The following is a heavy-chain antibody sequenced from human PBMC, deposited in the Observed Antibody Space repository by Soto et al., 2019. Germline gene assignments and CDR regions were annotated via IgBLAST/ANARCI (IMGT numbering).Heavy chain of an antibody. CDR1: GFTFKNYD. V-gene: IGHV3-23*01. Sequence: EVQLLESGGGLVQPGGSLRLSCVASGFTFKNYDMRWVRQAPGKGLEWVSGISGSGAITYYADSVRGRFTISRDNSKNTLYLQLNSLRAKDTAIYYCAKDRQFRSYYESAGHYNNWGQGTLVTVSS. D-gene: IGHD3-10*01. CDR2: ISGSGAIT. J-gene: IGHJ4*02. CDR3: AKDRQFRSYYESAGHYNN.